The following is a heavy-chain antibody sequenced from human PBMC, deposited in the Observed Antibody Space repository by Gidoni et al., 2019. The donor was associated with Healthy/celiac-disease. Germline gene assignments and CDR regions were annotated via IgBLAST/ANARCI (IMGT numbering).Heavy chain of an antibody. D-gene: IGHD6-19*01. J-gene: IGHJ6*02. CDR1: GFTFSSYA. Sequence: QVQLVESGGGVVQPGRSLRLSCAASGFTFSSYAMHWVRQAPGKGLEWVAVISYDGSNKYYADSVKGRFTISRDNSKNTLYLQMNSLRAEDTAVYYCARDSGYSSGWNRIYYYYYYGMDVWGQGTTVTVSS. V-gene: IGHV3-30-3*01. CDR2: ISYDGSNK. CDR3: ARDSGYSSGWNRIYYYYYYGMDV.